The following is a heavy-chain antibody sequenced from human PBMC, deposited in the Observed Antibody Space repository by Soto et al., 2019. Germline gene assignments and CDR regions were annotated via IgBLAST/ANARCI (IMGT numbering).Heavy chain of an antibody. CDR1: GFTVSNNY. Sequence: EEQLVESGGDLVQPGGSRRLSCAASGFTVSNNYMSWVRQAPGKGLEWVSLIYSGGSTYYADSVKGRFTIARDSSKNTLYLQMNSLRAEDTAMYYCAAYSHKGYWGQGTLVTVSS. CDR3: AAYSHKGY. V-gene: IGHV3-66*01. J-gene: IGHJ4*02. CDR2: IYSGGST. D-gene: IGHD3-16*01.